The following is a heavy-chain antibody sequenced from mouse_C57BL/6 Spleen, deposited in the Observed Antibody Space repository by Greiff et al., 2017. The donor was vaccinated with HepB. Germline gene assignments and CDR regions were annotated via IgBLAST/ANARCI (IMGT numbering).Heavy chain of an antibody. J-gene: IGHJ1*03. D-gene: IGHD4-1*01. V-gene: IGHV5-4*01. CDR2: ISDGGSYT. CDR3: ARELTGTGYFDV. CDR1: GFTFSSYA. Sequence: EVQVVESGGGLVKPGGSLKLSCAASGFTFSSYAMSWVRQTPEKRLEWVATISDGGSYTYYPDNVKGRFTISRDNAKNNLYLQMSHLKSEDTAMYYCARELTGTGYFDVWGTGTTVTVSS.